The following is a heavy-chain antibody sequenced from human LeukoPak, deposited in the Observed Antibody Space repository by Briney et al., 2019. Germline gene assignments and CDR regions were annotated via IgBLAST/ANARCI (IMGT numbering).Heavy chain of an antibody. D-gene: IGHD3-3*01. J-gene: IGHJ6*02. CDR1: GFTFSSYS. Sequence: GGSLRLSCAASGFTFSSYSMNWVRQAPGKGLEWVSSISSSSSYIYYADSVKGRFTISRDNAKNSLYLQMNSLRAEDTAVYYRARSGARYDFWSGYYTPYYYGMDVWGQGTTVTVSS. CDR2: ISSSSSYI. CDR3: ARSGARYDFWSGYYTPYYYGMDV. V-gene: IGHV3-21*01.